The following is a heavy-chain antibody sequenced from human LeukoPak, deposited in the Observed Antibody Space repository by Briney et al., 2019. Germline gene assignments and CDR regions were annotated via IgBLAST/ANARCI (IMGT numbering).Heavy chain of an antibody. CDR2: LYYDGRT. Sequence: SETLSLTCTVFGDSVSSSNYYWAWFRQPPGKGLDWIGSLYYDGRTYYNPSLKSRVTISVDTSKNQFSLKLTSVTAADTAVYYCARGVTMIVVVIHDWYFDLWGRGTLVTVSS. J-gene: IGHJ2*01. CDR3: ARGVTMIVVVIHDWYFDL. V-gene: IGHV4-39*01. D-gene: IGHD3-22*01. CDR1: GDSVSSSNYY.